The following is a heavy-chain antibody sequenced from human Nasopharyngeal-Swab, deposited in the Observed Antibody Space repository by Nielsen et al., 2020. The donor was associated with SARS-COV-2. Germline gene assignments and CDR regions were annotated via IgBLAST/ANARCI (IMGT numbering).Heavy chain of an antibody. Sequence: ASVKVSCKASGYTFTSYGISWVRQAPGQGLEWMGWISAYNGNTNYAQKLQGRVTMTTDTSTSTAYMELRSLRSDDTAVYYCVRDQLLGYCFDYWGQGTLVTVSS. D-gene: IGHD2-2*01. CDR1: GYTFTSYG. CDR2: ISAYNGNT. J-gene: IGHJ4*02. CDR3: VRDQLLGYCFDY. V-gene: IGHV1-18*01.